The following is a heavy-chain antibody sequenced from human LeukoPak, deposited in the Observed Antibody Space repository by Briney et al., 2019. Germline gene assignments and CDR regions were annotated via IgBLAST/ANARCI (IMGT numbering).Heavy chain of an antibody. CDR3: ARVPRDWGFVPWGSLDY. D-gene: IGHD3-16*01. V-gene: IGHV4-34*01. CDR1: GGSFSGYY. Sequence: KASETLSLTCAVYGGSFSGYYWSWIRQPPGKGLEWIGEINHSGSTNYNPSLKSRVTISVDTSKNQFSLKLSSVTAADTAVYYCARVPRDWGFVPWGSLDYWGQGTLVTVSS. CDR2: INHSGST. J-gene: IGHJ4*02.